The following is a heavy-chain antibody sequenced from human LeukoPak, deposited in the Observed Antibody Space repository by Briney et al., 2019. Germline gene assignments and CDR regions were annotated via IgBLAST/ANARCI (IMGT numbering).Heavy chain of an antibody. Sequence: AVNVPCKASGYTFTGYYMLWVQQAARQGLEGMGWVIPNSGGTNYAQKFQGRVTMTRDTSISTAYMELSRLRSDDTAVYYCARDGRLIQLWPHNGYYFDYWGQGTLVTVSS. J-gene: IGHJ4*02. CDR1: GYTFTGYY. D-gene: IGHD5-18*01. V-gene: IGHV1-2*02. CDR2: VIPNSGGT. CDR3: ARDGRLIQLWPHNGYYFDY.